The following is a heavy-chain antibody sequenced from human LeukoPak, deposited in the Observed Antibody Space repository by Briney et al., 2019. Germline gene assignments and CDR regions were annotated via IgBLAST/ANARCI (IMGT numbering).Heavy chain of an antibody. CDR1: GGTFSSYA. CDR3: ARVRSGSYLHGY. D-gene: IGHD1-26*01. J-gene: IGHJ4*02. V-gene: IGHV1-69*04. CDR2: IIPILGIA. Sequence: ASVKVSCKASGGTFSSYAISWVRQAPVQGLEWMGRIIPILGIANYAQKFQGRVTITADKSTSTAYMELSSLRSEDTAVYYCARVRSGSYLHGYWGQGTLVTVSS.